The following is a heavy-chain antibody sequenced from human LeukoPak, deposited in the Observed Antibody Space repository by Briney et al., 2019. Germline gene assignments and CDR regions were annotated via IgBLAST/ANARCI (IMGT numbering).Heavy chain of an antibody. CDR3: ARVVSISTFDP. D-gene: IGHD3-3*02. Sequence: GGSLRLSCAASGFTVSSNYMSWVRQAPGKGLEWVSVIYSGGSTYYADSVKGRFTVSRDNSKNTLYLQMNSLRAEDTAVYYCARVVSISTFDPWGQGTLVTVSS. J-gene: IGHJ5*02. CDR2: IYSGGST. V-gene: IGHV3-53*01. CDR1: GFTVSSNY.